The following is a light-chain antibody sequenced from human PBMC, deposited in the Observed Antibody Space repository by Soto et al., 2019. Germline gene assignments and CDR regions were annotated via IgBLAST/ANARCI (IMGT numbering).Light chain of an antibody. V-gene: IGKV1-39*01. CDR2: AAS. Sequence: DIQMTQSPSSLSASVGDRVTITCRASQSISSYLNWYQQKPGKAPKLLIYAASSLQSGDPSRFSGSGSGTYFTLTISSLQPEDFATYYCQQSYSTLAITCGQGTRLEIK. CDR3: QQSYSTLAIT. CDR1: QSISSY. J-gene: IGKJ5*01.